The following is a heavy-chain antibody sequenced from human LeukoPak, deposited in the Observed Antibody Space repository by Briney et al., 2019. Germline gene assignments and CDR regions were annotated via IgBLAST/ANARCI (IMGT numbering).Heavy chain of an antibody. J-gene: IGHJ1*01. D-gene: IGHD3-10*01. Sequence: SGPTLAKPPQPLTLTCTFSGFSLSTTRVNVGWIRQPPGQALEWLALVYWDDDTRYSPSLRDRLTITKDTSKNQVVLTMTNRDPVDTATYYCAHGFIRQAGDFRHWGQGTLVTVSS. CDR2: VYWDDDT. CDR1: GFSLSTTRVN. CDR3: AHGFIRQAGDFRH. V-gene: IGHV2-5*02.